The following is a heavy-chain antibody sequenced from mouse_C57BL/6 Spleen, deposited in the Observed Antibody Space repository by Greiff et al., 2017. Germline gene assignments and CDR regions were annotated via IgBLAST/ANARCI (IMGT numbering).Heavy chain of an antibody. Sequence: VQLKESGAELVKPGASVKLSCTASGFNIKDYYMHWVKQRTEQGLEWIGRIDPEDGGTKYAPKFQGKATITADTSSNTAYLQLSSLTSEDTAVYYCARSTYYSNYVYYAMDYGGQGTSVTVSS. CDR3: ARSTYYSNYVYYAMDY. D-gene: IGHD2-5*01. CDR2: IDPEDGGT. CDR1: GFNIKDYY. J-gene: IGHJ4*01. V-gene: IGHV14-2*01.